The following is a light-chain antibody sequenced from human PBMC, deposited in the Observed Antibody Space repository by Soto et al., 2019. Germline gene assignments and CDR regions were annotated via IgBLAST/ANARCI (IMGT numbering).Light chain of an antibody. CDR2: GAC. Sequence: EIVLPQYQETLSLSPGERATLSCRASENFCSTSLAWYQQKRGQAPRFLIYGACSRATGLPDRSSGSGSGTDSTRTISRLEPEAFAVYYCQQYGRSPTPFGQGTTVDI. V-gene: IGKV3-20*01. CDR3: QQYGRSPTP. CDR1: ENFCSTS. J-gene: IGKJ1*01.